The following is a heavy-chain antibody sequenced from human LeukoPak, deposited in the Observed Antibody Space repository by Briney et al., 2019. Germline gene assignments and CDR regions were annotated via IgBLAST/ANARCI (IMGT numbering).Heavy chain of an antibody. CDR2: FTSSGGAT. V-gene: IGHV3-23*01. D-gene: IGHD3-10*01. Sequence: GSLRLSCAASGFTFSSYGMHWVRQAPGKGLEWVAVFTSSGGATYYADSVKGRFTISRDNSKNTLYLYMNSLRADDTAVYYCAKDAVAPGSGGDFFDYWGQGTLVTVSS. CDR3: AKDAVAPGSGGDFFDY. CDR1: GFTFSSYG. J-gene: IGHJ4*02.